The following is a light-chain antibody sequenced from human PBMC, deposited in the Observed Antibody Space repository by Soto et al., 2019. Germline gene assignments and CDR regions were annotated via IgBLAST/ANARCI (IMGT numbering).Light chain of an antibody. CDR1: KSVSGSY. CDR3: QQYGSTPT. Sequence: EIVLTQSPGTLSLSPGERATLSCRASKSVSGSYXAWXXQXPXXXPXXLIYGASSRATGIPDRFTGSGSGTDFTLTISRLEPEDFAVYYCQQYGSTPTFGQGNKVDIK. CDR2: GAS. J-gene: IGKJ1*01. V-gene: IGKV3-20*01.